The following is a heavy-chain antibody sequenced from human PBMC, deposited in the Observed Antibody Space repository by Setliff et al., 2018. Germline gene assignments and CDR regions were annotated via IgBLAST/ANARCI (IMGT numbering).Heavy chain of an antibody. J-gene: IGHJ4*02. V-gene: IGHV4-61*02. CDR3: RFWSGYYKNDY. D-gene: IGHD3-3*01. CDR2: VYTNGGS. Sequence: SETLSLTCTVSGGSISSGSYYWSWIRHPAGKGLEWIGRVYTNGGSDYNPFLKSRVSISLDTSKNQFSLKLSSVTAADTAVYYCRFWSGYYKNDYWGQGTLVTVSS. CDR1: GGSISSGSYY.